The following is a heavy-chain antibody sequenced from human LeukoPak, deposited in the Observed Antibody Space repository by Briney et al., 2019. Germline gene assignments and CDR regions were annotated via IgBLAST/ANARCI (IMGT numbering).Heavy chain of an antibody. CDR1: GGSFSGYY. Sequence: SETLSLTCAVYGGSFSGYYWSWIRQPPGKGLEWIGEINHSGSTNYNPSLKSRVTISVDTSKNQFSLKLSSVTAADTAVYYCATGLSGSYHDYWGQGTLVTVSS. CDR3: ATGLSGSYHDY. D-gene: IGHD1-26*01. J-gene: IGHJ4*02. V-gene: IGHV4-34*01. CDR2: INHSGST.